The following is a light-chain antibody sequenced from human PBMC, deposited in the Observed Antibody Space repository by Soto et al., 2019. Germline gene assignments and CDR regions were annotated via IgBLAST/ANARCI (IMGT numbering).Light chain of an antibody. V-gene: IGKV1-5*01. CDR2: DSS. J-gene: IGKJ2*01. CDR1: QNIKTW. CDR3: QQYNSYRYT. Sequence: DIQMTQSPSTLSASVGDRVIITCRASQNIKTWLAWSQQKPGKAPNLLIYDSSNLQSGVPFRFSGSGSGTEFTLTISSLQPDDFATYYCQQYNSYRYTFGQGTRLEIK.